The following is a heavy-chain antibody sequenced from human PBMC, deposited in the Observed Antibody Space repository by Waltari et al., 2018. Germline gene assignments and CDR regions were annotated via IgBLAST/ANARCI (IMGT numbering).Heavy chain of an antibody. D-gene: IGHD1-7*01. CDR3: AKVWKNYRTDY. V-gene: IGHV4-39*07. Sequence: QLQLQESGPGLVKPSETLSLTCTVPSGALRSSGYYWGWIRQPPGKGLEWMGGIYYSGNTYYNPSLKNRVTISVDTSKNQFSLKVTSVTAADTAVYYCAKVWKNYRTDYWGQGTLVTVSS. CDR1: SGALRSSGYY. J-gene: IGHJ4*02. CDR2: IYYSGNT.